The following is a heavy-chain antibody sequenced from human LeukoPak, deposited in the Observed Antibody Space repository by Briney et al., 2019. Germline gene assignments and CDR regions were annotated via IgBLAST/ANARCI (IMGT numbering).Heavy chain of an antibody. CDR1: GFLFRSNG. V-gene: IGHV3-30*02. J-gene: IGHJ4*02. CDR2: IRSDGNVT. Sequence: GGSLRLSCEASGFLFRSNGMHWVRQAPGKGLEWVAFIRSDGNVTKYLDSIKGRFTISRDSSKNTLYLQLNDVRPDDTAVYFCAKDHGFWSGFLFWGQGTLVTVSS. CDR3: AKDHGFWSGFLF. D-gene: IGHD3-3*01.